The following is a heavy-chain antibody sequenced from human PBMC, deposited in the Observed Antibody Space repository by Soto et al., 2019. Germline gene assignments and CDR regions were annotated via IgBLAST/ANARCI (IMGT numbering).Heavy chain of an antibody. J-gene: IGHJ4*02. V-gene: IGHV1-3*01. Sequence: QVQLVQSGAEVKKPGASVKVSCKASGYTFTSYAMHWVRQAPGQRLEWMGWINAGNGNTKYSQKFQGRVTITRDTSASTAYMELISLRSEDTAVYYCARPKRVRPGSGSYPGYYFDYWGQGTLVTVSS. D-gene: IGHD3-10*01. CDR1: GYTFTSYA. CDR3: ARPKRVRPGSGSYPGYYFDY. CDR2: INAGNGNT.